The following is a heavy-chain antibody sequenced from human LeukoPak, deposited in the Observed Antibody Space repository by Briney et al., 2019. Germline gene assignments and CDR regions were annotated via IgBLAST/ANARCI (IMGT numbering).Heavy chain of an antibody. CDR3: ARGLSYYDSSGYSFGI. D-gene: IGHD3-22*01. CDR1: GGSISSSSYY. J-gene: IGHJ3*02. V-gene: IGHV4-39*07. CDR2: IYYSGST. Sequence: SETLSLTCTVSGGSISSSSYYWGWIRQPPGKGLEWIGSIYYSGSTYYNPSLKSRVTISVDTSKNQFSLKLSSVTAADTAIYYCARGLSYYDSSGYSFGIWGRGTMVTVSS.